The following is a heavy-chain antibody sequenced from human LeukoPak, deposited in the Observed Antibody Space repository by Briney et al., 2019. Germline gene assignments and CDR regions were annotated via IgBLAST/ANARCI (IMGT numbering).Heavy chain of an antibody. D-gene: IGHD6-19*01. CDR1: GFTFSSYG. CDR3: ASHTIRGYGSGLYMDYYYGMNV. Sequence: GSLRLSCAASGFTFSSYGMHWVRQAPGKGLEWVAVISYDGSNKYYADSVKGRFTISRDNFQNTLYLQMNSLRAEDTAVYYCASHTIRGYGSGLYMDYYYGMNVWGQGTTVTVSS. V-gene: IGHV3-30*03. CDR2: ISYDGSNK. J-gene: IGHJ6*02.